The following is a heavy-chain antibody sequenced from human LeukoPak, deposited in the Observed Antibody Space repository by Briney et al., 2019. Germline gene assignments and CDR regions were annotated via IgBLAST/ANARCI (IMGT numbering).Heavy chain of an antibody. Sequence: SSETLSLTCAVSGGSISSGGYSWSWIRQPAGKGLEWIGRIYTSGSTNYNPSLKSRVTMSVDTSKNQFSLRLSSVTAADTAVYYCARGIWFGELLYFDSWGQGTLVTVSS. CDR2: IYTSGST. D-gene: IGHD3-10*01. CDR3: ARGIWFGELLYFDS. J-gene: IGHJ4*02. V-gene: IGHV4-61*02. CDR1: GGSISSGGYS.